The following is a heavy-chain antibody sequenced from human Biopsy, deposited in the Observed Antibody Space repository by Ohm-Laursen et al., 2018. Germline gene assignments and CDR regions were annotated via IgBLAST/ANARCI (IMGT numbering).Heavy chain of an antibody. J-gene: IGHJ4*02. CDR3: AGAGGHSF. V-gene: IGHV3-66*01. CDR2: IHGSGRT. Sequence: SLRLSCAAAEFNADRNHMSWVRQAPGRGVEWVSMIHGSGRTDYADSVKGRFTVSRDNSKDTVYLQMNALRVDDTAMYYCAGAGGHSFWGQGALVTVSS. CDR1: EFNADRNH. D-gene: IGHD3-16*01.